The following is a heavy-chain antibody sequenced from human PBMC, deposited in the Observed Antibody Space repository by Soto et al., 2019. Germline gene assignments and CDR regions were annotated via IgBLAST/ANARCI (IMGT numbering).Heavy chain of an antibody. CDR3: ASLYSGYENYYYYMDV. CDR2: TRNKANSYTT. CDR1: GFTFSDHY. V-gene: IGHV3-72*01. D-gene: IGHD5-12*01. J-gene: IGHJ6*03. Sequence: PGGSLRLSCAASGFTFSDHYMDWVRQAPGKGLEWVGRTRNKANSYTTEYAASVKGRFTISRDDSKNSLYLQMNSLKTEDTAVYYCASLYSGYENYYYYMDVWGKGTTVTVSS.